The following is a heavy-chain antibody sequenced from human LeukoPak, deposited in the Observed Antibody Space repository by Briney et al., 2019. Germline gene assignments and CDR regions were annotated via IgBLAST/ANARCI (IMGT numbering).Heavy chain of an antibody. D-gene: IGHD3-3*01. V-gene: IGHV4-59*01. CDR1: GGSISSYY. CDR2: IYYSGST. Sequence: PSETLSLTCTVSGGSISSYYSSRIRQPPGKGLEWIGYIYYSGSTNYNPSLKSRVTISVDTSKNQFSLKLSSVTAADTAVYYCARVDFWSGYYSYWGQGTLVTVSS. CDR3: ARVDFWSGYYSY. J-gene: IGHJ4*02.